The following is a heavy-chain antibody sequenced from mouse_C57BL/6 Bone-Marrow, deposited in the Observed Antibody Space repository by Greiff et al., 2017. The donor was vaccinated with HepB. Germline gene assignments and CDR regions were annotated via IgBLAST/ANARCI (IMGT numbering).Heavy chain of an antibody. CDR2: ISSGSSTI. J-gene: IGHJ2*01. Sequence: EVMLVESGGGLVKPGGSLKLSCAASGFTFSDYGMHWVRQAPEKGLEWVAYISSGSSTIYYADTVKGRFIISRDNAKNTLFLQMTSLRSEDTAMYYCARAYYSNLYYFDYWGQGTTLTVSS. V-gene: IGHV5-17*01. CDR1: GFTFSDYG. CDR3: ARAYYSNLYYFDY. D-gene: IGHD2-5*01.